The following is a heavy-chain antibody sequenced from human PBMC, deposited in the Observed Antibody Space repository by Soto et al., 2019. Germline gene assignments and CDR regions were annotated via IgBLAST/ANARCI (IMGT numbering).Heavy chain of an antibody. D-gene: IGHD1-7*01. CDR1: GGSFTSNNW. CDR3: ASRDPGTSVDY. V-gene: IGHV4-4*02. Sequence: QVQLQESGPGLVKPSGTLSLTCAVSGGSFTSNNWWTWVRQPPGQGLEWIGEIYRTGSTNYNPSLKSRVTRSLDKSENQSSLKVPSLTAADTAVYYCASRDPGTSVDYWGQGTLVTVSS. J-gene: IGHJ4*02. CDR2: IYRTGST.